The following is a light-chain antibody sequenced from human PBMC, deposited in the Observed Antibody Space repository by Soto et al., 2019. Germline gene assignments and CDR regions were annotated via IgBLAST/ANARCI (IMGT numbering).Light chain of an antibody. Sequence: QSVLTQPASVSGSPGQSITISCTGTSSDVGGYNYVSWYQQHPGKAPKLMIYDVTNRPSGVSSRFSGSKSGNTASLTISGLQAEDEADYYCISSTSSSTIVFGGGTKLTVL. CDR1: SSDVGGYNY. CDR3: ISSTSSSTIV. V-gene: IGLV2-14*01. CDR2: DVT. J-gene: IGLJ2*01.